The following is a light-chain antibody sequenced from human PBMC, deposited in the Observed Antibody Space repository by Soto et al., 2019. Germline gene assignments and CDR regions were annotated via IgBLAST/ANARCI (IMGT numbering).Light chain of an antibody. V-gene: IGLV2-14*01. J-gene: IGLJ2*01. CDR2: EVT. CDR3: SSYTGINSLV. Sequence: QSVLTQPASVSGSPGQSITIPCTGTSNDIGAYNSVSWYQQHPGKVPTVIIYEVTNRPPGISNRFSASKSGTTASLTISGLQAEDEADDYCSSYTGINSLVFGGGTKLTVL. CDR1: SNDIGAYNS.